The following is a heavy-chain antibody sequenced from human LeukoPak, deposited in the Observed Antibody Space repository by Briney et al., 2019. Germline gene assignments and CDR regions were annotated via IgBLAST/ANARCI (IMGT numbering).Heavy chain of an antibody. CDR3: ARVGGGTHYYYYMDV. J-gene: IGHJ6*03. CDR2: IYYSGST. D-gene: IGHD2-15*01. Sequence: SETLSLTCTVSGGSISSSSYYWGWIRQPPGKGLEWIGSIYYSGSTYYNPSLKSRVSISVDTSKNQFSLKLSSVTAADTAVYYCARVGGGTHYYYYMDVWGKGTTVTVSS. V-gene: IGHV4-39*07. CDR1: GGSISSSSYY.